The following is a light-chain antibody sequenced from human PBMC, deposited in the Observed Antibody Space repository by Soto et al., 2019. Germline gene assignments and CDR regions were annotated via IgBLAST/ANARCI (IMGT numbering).Light chain of an antibody. V-gene: IGKV3D-15*01. Sequence: EIVLTQSPATLSVSPGERATLSCRASQSVNKHLAWYQHRPGQAPRLLIYDTSYRAAGIPARFSGSGSGTEFTLTISGLQSEDFAVYFCQHYKTWPLAFGGGTKVDIK. CDR1: QSVNKH. CDR2: DTS. CDR3: QHYKTWPLA. J-gene: IGKJ4*01.